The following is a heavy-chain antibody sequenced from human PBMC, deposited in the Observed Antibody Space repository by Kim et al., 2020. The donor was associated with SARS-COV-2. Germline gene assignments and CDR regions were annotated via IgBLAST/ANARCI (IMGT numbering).Heavy chain of an antibody. Sequence: SETLSLTCAVYGGSFSGYYWSWIRQPPGKGLEWIGEINHSGSTNYNPSLKSRVTISVDTTKNQFPLKLSSVTAADTAVYYCSRGTRQWLSRHSYYYKDV. CDR1: GGSFSGYY. J-gene: IGHJ6*03. D-gene: IGHD6-19*01. CDR2: INHSGST. V-gene: IGHV4-34*01. CDR3: SRGTRQWLSRHSYYYKDV.